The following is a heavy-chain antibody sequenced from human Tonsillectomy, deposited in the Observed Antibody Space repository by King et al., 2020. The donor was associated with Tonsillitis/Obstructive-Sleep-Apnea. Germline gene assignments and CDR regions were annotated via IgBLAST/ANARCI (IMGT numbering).Heavy chain of an antibody. D-gene: IGHD3-10*01. CDR1: GFTFSSYA. CDR3: VKLGGFGELLS. Sequence: VQLVESGGGLVQPGGSLRLSCSASGFTFSSYAMHWVRQPPGKGLEYVSGISSNGGSAYYADSVKGRITISRDNSKNTLYLQMNSLRAEDTAVYYCVKLGGFGELLSWGQGTLVTVSS. J-gene: IGHJ4*02. CDR2: ISSNGGSA. V-gene: IGHV3-64D*06.